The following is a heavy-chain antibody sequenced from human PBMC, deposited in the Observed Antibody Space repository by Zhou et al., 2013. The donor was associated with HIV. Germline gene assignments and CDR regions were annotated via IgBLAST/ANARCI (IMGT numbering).Heavy chain of an antibody. CDR1: GYTFTSYG. CDR2: IIPIFGTA. J-gene: IGHJ4*02. D-gene: IGHD3-3*01. CDR3: ARVFFDRGDY. V-gene: IGHV1-69*05. Sequence: QVQLVQSGAEVKKAGASVKVSCKTSGYTFTSYGISWVRQAPGQGLQWMGGIIPIFGTANYAQKFQGRVTITTDESTSTAYMELRSLRSDDTAVYYCARVFFDRGDYWGQGTLVTVSS.